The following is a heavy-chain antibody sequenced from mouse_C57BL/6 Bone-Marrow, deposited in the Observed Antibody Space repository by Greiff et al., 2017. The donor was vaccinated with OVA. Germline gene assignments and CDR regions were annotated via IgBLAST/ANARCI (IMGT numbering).Heavy chain of an antibody. Sequence: VHLVESGPELVKPGASVKISCKASGYAFSSSWMNWVKQRPGKGLEWIGRIYPGDGDTNYNGKFKGKATLTADKSSSTAYMQLSSLTSEDSAVYFCARGIYYSNYDFAYWGQGTLVTVSA. V-gene: IGHV1-82*01. CDR1: GYAFSSSW. J-gene: IGHJ3*01. CDR2: IYPGDGDT. D-gene: IGHD2-5*01. CDR3: ARGIYYSNYDFAY.